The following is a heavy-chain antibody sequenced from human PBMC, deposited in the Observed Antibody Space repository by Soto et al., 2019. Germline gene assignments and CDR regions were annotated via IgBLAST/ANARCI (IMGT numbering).Heavy chain of an antibody. V-gene: IGHV3-23*01. CDR3: ARSNDKDILTGCYN. CDR2: IGHSGYSI. D-gene: IGHD3-9*01. CDR1: GFTINKHA. Sequence: PGGSLRLSCAASGFTINKHAMAWVRQAPGKGLEWVSSIGHSGYSINYGDSVKGRFTISRDNSKNMLFLEMNGLTAEDTAVYYCARSNDKDILTGCYNWGQGALVTVSS. J-gene: IGHJ4*02.